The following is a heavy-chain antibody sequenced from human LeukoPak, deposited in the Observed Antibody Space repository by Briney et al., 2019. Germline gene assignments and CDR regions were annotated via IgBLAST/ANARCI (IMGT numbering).Heavy chain of an antibody. CDR3: ARNYGDYVFIIGY. D-gene: IGHD4-17*01. J-gene: IGHJ4*02. Sequence: GGTLRLSCAASGFTFSSYGMSWVRQAPGKGLEWVSAISGSGGSTYYADSVKGRFTISRDNSKNTLFLQMNSLRAEDTAVYYCARNYGDYVFIIGYWGQGTLVTVSS. CDR1: GFTFSSYG. CDR2: ISGSGGST. V-gene: IGHV3-23*01.